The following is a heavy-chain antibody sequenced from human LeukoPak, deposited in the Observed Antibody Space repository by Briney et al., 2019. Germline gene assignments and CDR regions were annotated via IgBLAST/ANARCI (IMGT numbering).Heavy chain of an antibody. D-gene: IGHD3-22*01. Sequence: ASVKVSCKASGGTFSSYAISWVRQAPGQGLEWMGGIIPIFGTANYAQKFQGRVTITTDESTSTAYMELSSLRSEDTAVYYCATYHCDYYDSSGYYVDYWGQGTLVTVSS. CDR2: IIPIFGTA. CDR3: ATYHCDYYDSSGYYVDY. V-gene: IGHV1-69*05. J-gene: IGHJ4*02. CDR1: GGTFSSYA.